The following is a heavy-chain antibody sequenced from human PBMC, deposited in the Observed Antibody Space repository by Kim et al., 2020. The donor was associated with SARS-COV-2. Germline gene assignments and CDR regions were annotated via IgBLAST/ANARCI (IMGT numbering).Heavy chain of an antibody. J-gene: IGHJ6*02. Sequence: GGSLRLSCAASGFTFGDYAMHWVRQAPGKGLEWVSGISWNSGSIGYADSVKGRFTISRDNAKNSLYLQMNSLRAEDTALYYCAKSSSYCSGGSCYSRTYYYGMDVWGQGTTVTVSS. CDR2: ISWNSGSI. V-gene: IGHV3-9*01. CDR3: AKSSSYCSGGSCYSRTYYYGMDV. D-gene: IGHD2-15*01. CDR1: GFTFGDYA.